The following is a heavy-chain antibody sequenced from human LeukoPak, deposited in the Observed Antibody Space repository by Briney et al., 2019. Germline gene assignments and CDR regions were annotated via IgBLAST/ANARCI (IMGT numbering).Heavy chain of an antibody. Sequence: GSPRLSCAASGFTFSSYSINRVRQAPGKGLELVSSISSSSSFISYADSVKGRFTISRDNAKNSVFLQMNSLRAEDTAVYYCVRDSGYTGNFEFWGQGTLVTVSS. J-gene: IGHJ4*02. CDR2: ISSSSSFI. V-gene: IGHV3-21*01. D-gene: IGHD5-12*01. CDR1: GFTFSSYS. CDR3: VRDSGYTGNFEF.